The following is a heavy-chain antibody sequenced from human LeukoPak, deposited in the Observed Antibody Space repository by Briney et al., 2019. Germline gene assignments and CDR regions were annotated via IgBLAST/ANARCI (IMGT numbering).Heavy chain of an antibody. Sequence: GASVKVSCKASGYTFTGYYMHWVRQAPGQGLEWMGWINPNSGGTNYAQKFQGRVTMTRDTSISIAYMELSRLRSDDTAVYYCARAEGYSSSWYYSYYYYGMDVWGQGTTVTVSS. CDR3: ARAEGYSSSWYYSYYYYGMDV. J-gene: IGHJ6*02. D-gene: IGHD6-13*01. CDR1: GYTFTGYY. V-gene: IGHV1-2*02. CDR2: INPNSGGT.